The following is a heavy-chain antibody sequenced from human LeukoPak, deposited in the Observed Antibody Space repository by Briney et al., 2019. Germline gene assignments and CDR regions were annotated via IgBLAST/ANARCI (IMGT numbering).Heavy chain of an antibody. Sequence: PGGSLRLSCAASGFTFSSYAMSWVRQAPGKGLEWVSAISGSGGSTYYADSVKGRFTISRDNSKNTLYLQMNSLRAEDTAVYYCARDRSGYRWFDPWGQGTLVTVSS. V-gene: IGHV3-23*01. J-gene: IGHJ5*02. CDR1: GFTFSSYA. CDR2: ISGSGGST. CDR3: ARDRSGYRWFDP. D-gene: IGHD3-22*01.